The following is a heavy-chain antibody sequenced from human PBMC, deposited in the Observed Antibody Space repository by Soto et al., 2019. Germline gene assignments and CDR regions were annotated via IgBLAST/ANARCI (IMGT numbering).Heavy chain of an antibody. Sequence: SETLSLTYAVYGGSFSGYYWSWIRQPPGKGLEWIGEINHSGSTNYNPSLKSRVTISVDTSKNQFSLKLSSVTAADTAVYYCARHVSRYCSGGSCYSPSYYYYMDVWGKGTTVTVSS. J-gene: IGHJ6*03. CDR1: GGSFSGYY. D-gene: IGHD2-15*01. V-gene: IGHV4-34*01. CDR2: INHSGST. CDR3: ARHVSRYCSGGSCYSPSYYYYMDV.